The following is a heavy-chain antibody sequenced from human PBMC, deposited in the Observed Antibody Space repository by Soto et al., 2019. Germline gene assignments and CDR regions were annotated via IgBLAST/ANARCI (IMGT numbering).Heavy chain of an antibody. J-gene: IGHJ4*02. Sequence: QITLKESGPTLVKPTQTLTLTCTFSGFSLSTSGVGVGWIRQPPGKALEWLALIYWDDDKRYSPSLNSRLTILNHTTKNRVVLPMTSLDPVETATYYCAHSRPPRLLDYWGQGTLVTVSS. V-gene: IGHV2-5*02. D-gene: IGHD6-6*01. CDR3: AHSRPPRLLDY. CDR2: IYWDDDK. CDR1: GFSLSTSGVG.